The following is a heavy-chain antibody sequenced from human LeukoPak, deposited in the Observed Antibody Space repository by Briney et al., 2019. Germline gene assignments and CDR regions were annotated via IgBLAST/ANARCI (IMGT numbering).Heavy chain of an antibody. CDR1: GGSFSGYY. D-gene: IGHD3-22*01. Sequence: PSETLSLTCGVYGGSFSGYYWTWIRQSPGMGLEWIGEIIHSGSTNYNPSLKSRVTISVDTSKNQFSLKLSSVTAADTAVYYCARSYYYDSSGYQGYFDYWGQGTLVTVSS. CDR3: ARSYYYDSSGYQGYFDY. V-gene: IGHV4-34*12. CDR2: IIHSGST. J-gene: IGHJ4*02.